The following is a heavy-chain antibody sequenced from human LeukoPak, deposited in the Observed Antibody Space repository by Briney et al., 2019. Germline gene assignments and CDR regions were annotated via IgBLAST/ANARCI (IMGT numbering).Heavy chain of an antibody. J-gene: IGHJ3*02. CDR2: INWDGGYT. Sequence: PGGSLRLSCAASGFTFDDSGMCWVRQAPGKGLEWISGINWDGGYTSYADSVRGRFTISRDNAKNSLYLQMNSLRAEDTAVYYCAKYGGNSGMAFDIWGQGTVVTVSS. V-gene: IGHV3-20*04. CDR3: AKYGGNSGMAFDI. D-gene: IGHD4-23*01. CDR1: GFTFDDSG.